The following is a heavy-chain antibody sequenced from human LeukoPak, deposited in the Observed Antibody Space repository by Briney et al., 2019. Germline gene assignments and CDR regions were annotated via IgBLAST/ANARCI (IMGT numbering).Heavy chain of an antibody. CDR3: ASPGRAAAGTLDY. Sequence: GESLKISCKGSGYRFSDYWIGWVRQMSGKGPEWMGIIYPDDSDTRYGPSFQGHVTISADKSISTAYLQWSSLKASDTAMYYCASPGRAAAGTLDYWGQGTLVTVSS. D-gene: IGHD6-13*01. J-gene: IGHJ4*02. CDR1: GYRFSDYW. CDR2: IYPDDSDT. V-gene: IGHV5-51*01.